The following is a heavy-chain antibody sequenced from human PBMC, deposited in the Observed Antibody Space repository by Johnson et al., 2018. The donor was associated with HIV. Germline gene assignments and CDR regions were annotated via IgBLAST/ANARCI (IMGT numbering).Heavy chain of an antibody. CDR1: GFTFSSYA. J-gene: IGHJ3*02. Sequence: QVQLVESGGGVVQPGRSLRLSCAASGFTFSSYAMHWVRQAPGKGLEWVAVISYDGSNKYYADSVKGRFTISRDNSKITLYLQMNSLRADDTAMYYCSGASSYNSGGYGGLGAFDIWGQGTMVTVSS. CDR3: SGASSYNSGGYGGLGAFDI. V-gene: IGHV3-30*04. CDR2: ISYDGSNK. D-gene: IGHD6-19*01.